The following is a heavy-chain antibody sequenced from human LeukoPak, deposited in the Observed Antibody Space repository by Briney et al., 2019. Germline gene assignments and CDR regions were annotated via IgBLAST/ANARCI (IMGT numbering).Heavy chain of an antibody. J-gene: IGHJ2*01. Sequence: PSETLSLTCTVSGASISSGSYYWSWIRQPAGQGLEWIGRMFPSGDTKYNPSFRSRVAITVDTSRNLFSLTLASVTAADTATYYCAKAKVTTMVFDLWGRGTQVTVSS. D-gene: IGHD4/OR15-4a*01. CDR2: MFPSGDT. CDR3: AKAKVTTMVFDL. CDR1: GASISSGSYY. V-gene: IGHV4-61*02.